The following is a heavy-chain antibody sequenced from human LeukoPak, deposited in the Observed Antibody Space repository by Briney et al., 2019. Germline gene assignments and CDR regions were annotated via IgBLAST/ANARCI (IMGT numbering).Heavy chain of an antibody. J-gene: IGHJ5*02. CDR1: GGSISSSSYY. CDR3: ARPMAVVVPAAMVWFDP. V-gene: IGHV4-39*01. D-gene: IGHD2-2*01. CDR2: IYYSGST. Sequence: RTSETLSLTCTVSGGSISSSSYYWGWIRQPPGKGLEWIGSIYYSGSTYYNPSLKSRVTISVDTSKNQFSLKLSSVTAADTAVYYCARPMAVVVPAAMVWFDPWGQGTLVTVSS.